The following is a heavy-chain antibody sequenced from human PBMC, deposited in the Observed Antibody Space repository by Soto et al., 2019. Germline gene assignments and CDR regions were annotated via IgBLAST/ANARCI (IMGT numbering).Heavy chain of an antibody. CDR2: IKSKTDGGTT. J-gene: IGHJ3*02. Sequence: GGSLRLSCAASGFTFSNAWMSWVRQAPGKGLEWVGRIKSKTDGGTTDYAAPVKGRFTISRDDSKNTLYLQMNSLKTEDTAVYYCTAPYGDGNAFDIWGQGTMVTVSS. V-gene: IGHV3-15*01. D-gene: IGHD4-17*01. CDR3: TAPYGDGNAFDI. CDR1: GFTFSNAW.